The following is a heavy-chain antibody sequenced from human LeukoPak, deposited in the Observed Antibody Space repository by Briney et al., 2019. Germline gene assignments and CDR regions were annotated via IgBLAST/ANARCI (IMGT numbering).Heavy chain of an antibody. Sequence: SVKVSCKASGGTFSSYAISWVRQAPGQGLEWMGGIIPIFGTANYAQKFQGRVTITADESTSTAYMELSSLRSEDTAVYYCASGHHYYDSSGYYPYFDYWGQGTLVTVSS. D-gene: IGHD3-22*01. CDR2: IIPIFGTA. CDR3: ASGHHYYDSSGYYPYFDY. J-gene: IGHJ4*02. V-gene: IGHV1-69*01. CDR1: GGTFSSYA.